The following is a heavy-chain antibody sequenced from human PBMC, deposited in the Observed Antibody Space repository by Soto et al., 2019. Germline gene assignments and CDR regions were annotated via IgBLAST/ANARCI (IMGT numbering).Heavy chain of an antibody. CDR2: IKSKTDGGTT. Sequence: GESLKISCTASGFTFGDYAMSWFRQAPGKGLEWVGRIKSKTDGGTTDYAAPVKGRFTISRDDSKNTLYLQMNSLKTEDTAVYYCTTLSQRITMIVVVSYWGQGTLVTVSS. D-gene: IGHD3-22*01. CDR1: GFTFGDYA. CDR3: TTLSQRITMIVVVSY. J-gene: IGHJ4*02. V-gene: IGHV3-15*01.